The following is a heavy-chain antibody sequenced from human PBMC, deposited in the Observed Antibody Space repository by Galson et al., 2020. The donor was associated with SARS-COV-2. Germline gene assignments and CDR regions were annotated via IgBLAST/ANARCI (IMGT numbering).Heavy chain of an antibody. CDR2: IYYSGST. D-gene: IGHD3-22*01. J-gene: IGHJ3*02. CDR1: GGSISSGGYY. Sequence: ETSETLSLTCTVSGGSISSGGYYWSWIRQHPGKGLEWIGYIYYSGSTYYNPSLKSRVTISVDTSKNQFSLKLSSVTAADTAVYYCARPLRRMIVVVGAFDIWGQGKMVTVSS. CDR3: ARPLRRMIVVVGAFDI. V-gene: IGHV4-31*03.